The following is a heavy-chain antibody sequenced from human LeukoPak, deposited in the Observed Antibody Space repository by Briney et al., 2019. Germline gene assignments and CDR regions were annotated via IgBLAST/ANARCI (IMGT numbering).Heavy chain of an antibody. Sequence: PSETLSLTRTVSGYSISSGYYWGWIRQPPGKGLEWIGSIYHSGSTYYNPSLKSRVTISVDTSKNQFSLKLSSVTAADTAVYYCARETGRSYESSGEPDYWGQGTLVTVSS. V-gene: IGHV4-38-2*02. CDR3: ARETGRSYESSGEPDY. CDR1: GYSISSGYY. CDR2: IYHSGST. J-gene: IGHJ4*02. D-gene: IGHD3-22*01.